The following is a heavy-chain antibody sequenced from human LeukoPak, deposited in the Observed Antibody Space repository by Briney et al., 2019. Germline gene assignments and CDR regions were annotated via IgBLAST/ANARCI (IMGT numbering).Heavy chain of an antibody. CDR1: GYSFPTYW. J-gene: IGHJ5*02. CDR2: IYPADSTA. CDR3: ARQPQQGKFDP. D-gene: IGHD6-13*01. V-gene: IGHV5-51*01. Sequence: GESLKISCKGSGYSFPTYWIGWVRQMPGKGLEWMGIIYPADSTAHYSPSFQGQVTISADKSISTAYLQWSSLKASDTAMYYCARQPQQGKFDPWGQGTLVTVSS.